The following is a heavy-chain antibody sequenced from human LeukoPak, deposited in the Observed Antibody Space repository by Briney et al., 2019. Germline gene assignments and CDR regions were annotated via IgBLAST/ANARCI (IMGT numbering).Heavy chain of an antibody. Sequence: ASVKVSCKASGYTFTSYDINWVRQATGQGLEWMGWMNPNSGNTGYAQKFQGRVTMTRNTSISTAYMELSSLRSEDTAVYYCARGGGYSAYETPYYFDYWGQGTLVTVSS. V-gene: IGHV1-8*01. J-gene: IGHJ4*02. CDR3: ARGGGYSAYETPYYFDY. D-gene: IGHD5-12*01. CDR1: GYTFTSYD. CDR2: MNPNSGNT.